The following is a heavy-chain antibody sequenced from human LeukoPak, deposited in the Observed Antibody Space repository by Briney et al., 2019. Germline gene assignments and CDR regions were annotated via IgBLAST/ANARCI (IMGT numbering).Heavy chain of an antibody. CDR2: ISGSGGST. J-gene: IGHJ4*02. Sequence: PGGSLRLSCAASGFTFSSYGMSWVRQAPGKGLEWVSAISGSGGSTGHADSVKGRFTISRDNAKNPVYLQMNSLRAEDTAVYYCARKIYGSENYIDYWGQGTLVTVSS. CDR3: ARKIYGSENYIDY. D-gene: IGHD3-10*01. CDR1: GFTFSSYG. V-gene: IGHV3-23*01.